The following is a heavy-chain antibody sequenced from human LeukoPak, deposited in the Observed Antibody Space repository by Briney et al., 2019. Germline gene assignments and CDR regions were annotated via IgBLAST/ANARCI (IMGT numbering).Heavy chain of an antibody. CDR3: ARVRRVPGYMDV. CDR2: IYYSGST. CDR1: GGSISSSSYY. Sequence: KASETLSLTCTVSGGSISSSSYYWGWIRQPPGKGLEWIGSIYYSGSTYYNPSLKSRVTISVDTSKNQFSLKLSSVTAADTAVYYCARVRRVPGYMDVWGKGTTVTVSS. V-gene: IGHV4-39*07. J-gene: IGHJ6*03. D-gene: IGHD4/OR15-4a*01.